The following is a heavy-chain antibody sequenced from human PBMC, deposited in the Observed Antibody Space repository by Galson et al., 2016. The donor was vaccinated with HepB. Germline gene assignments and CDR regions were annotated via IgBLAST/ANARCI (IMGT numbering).Heavy chain of an antibody. CDR2: TRTKSFGGTT. D-gene: IGHD3-22*01. CDR3: TANYDGSAYYYLGPFDS. Sequence: SLRLSCAASGITFGDYTMNWFRQAPGKGLEWVGFTRTKSFGGTTEYAASVKDRFIISRDDSKSIAYLQMNSLKTEDTGFYYCTANYDGSAYYYLGPFDSWTQGTLVTVSS. CDR1: GITFGDYT. J-gene: IGHJ4*02. V-gene: IGHV3-49*03.